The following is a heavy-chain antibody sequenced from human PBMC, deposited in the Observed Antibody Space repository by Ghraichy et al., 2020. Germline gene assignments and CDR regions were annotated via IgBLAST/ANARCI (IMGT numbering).Heavy chain of an antibody. J-gene: IGHJ6*02. CDR2: IIPIFGTA. CDR3: ARDRELWYYGSGRKYYYYGMDV. V-gene: IGHV1-69*06. CDR1: GGTFSSYA. Sequence: SVKVSCKASGGTFSSYAISWVRQAPGQGLEWMGGIIPIFGTANYAQKFQGRVTITADKSTSTAYMELSSLRSEDTAVYYCARDRELWYYGSGRKYYYYGMDVWGQGTTVTVSS. D-gene: IGHD3-10*01.